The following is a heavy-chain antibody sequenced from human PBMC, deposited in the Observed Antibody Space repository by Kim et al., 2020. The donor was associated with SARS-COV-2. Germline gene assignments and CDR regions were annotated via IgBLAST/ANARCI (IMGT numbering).Heavy chain of an antibody. V-gene: IGHV3-9*01. D-gene: IGHD3-10*01. CDR2: ISWNSGSI. Sequence: GGSLRLSCAASGFTFDDYAMHWVRQAPGKGLEWVSGISWNSGSIGYADSVKGRFTISRDNAKNSLYLQMNSLRAEDTALYYCAKDLGSGSYPLYYYYGMDVWGQGATVTVSS. CDR3: AKDLGSGSYPLYYYYGMDV. J-gene: IGHJ6*02. CDR1: GFTFDDYA.